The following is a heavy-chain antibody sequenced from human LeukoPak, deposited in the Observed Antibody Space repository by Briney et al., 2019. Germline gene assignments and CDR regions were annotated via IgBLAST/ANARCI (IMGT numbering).Heavy chain of an antibody. V-gene: IGHV1-2*06. J-gene: IGHJ4*02. CDR2: INPNSGGT. D-gene: IGHD2-2*01. CDR3: ARTSTSCYCVXY. CDR1: GYTFTGYY. Sequence: ASVKVSCKASGYTFTGYYIHWVRQAPGQGLEWMGRINPNSGGTDYAQKFQGRVTMTRDTSISTAYMELSRLRSDDTAVYYCARTSTSCYCVXYWGQGILVTVSS.